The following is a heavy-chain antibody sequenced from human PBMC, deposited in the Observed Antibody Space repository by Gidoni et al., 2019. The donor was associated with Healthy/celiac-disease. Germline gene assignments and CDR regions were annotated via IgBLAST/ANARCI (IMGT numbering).Heavy chain of an antibody. D-gene: IGHD3-3*01. CDR3: ARRTYDFLWGRGAFDI. Sequence: LQLPESVPGLVKPSETLSLTCTVSGGSISSSRYYWGWIRQPPGKGLEWIGSIYYSGSTYYNPSLKSRVTISVDTSKNQFSLKLSSVTAADTAVYYCARRTYDFLWGRGAFDIWGQGTMVTVSA. CDR1: GGSISSSRYY. J-gene: IGHJ3*02. V-gene: IGHV4-39*01. CDR2: IYYSGST.